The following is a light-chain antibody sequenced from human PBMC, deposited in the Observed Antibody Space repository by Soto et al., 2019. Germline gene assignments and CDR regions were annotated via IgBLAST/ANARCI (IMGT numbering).Light chain of an antibody. Sequence: QSVLTQPPSVCRAPGQRVTISCTGSNSNIGAGYDVHWYQQLPGTAPKLLIYGNSNRPSGVPDRFSGSKSGTSASLAITGLQAEDEADYYCQSYDSSLSAYVFGTGTKVT. CDR2: GNS. CDR1: NSNIGAGYD. CDR3: QSYDSSLSAYV. J-gene: IGLJ1*01. V-gene: IGLV1-40*01.